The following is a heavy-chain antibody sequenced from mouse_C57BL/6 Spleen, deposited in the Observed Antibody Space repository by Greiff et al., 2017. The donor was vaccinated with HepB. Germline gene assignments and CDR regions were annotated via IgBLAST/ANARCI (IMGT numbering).Heavy chain of an antibody. CDR2: ISSGGSYT. J-gene: IGHJ3*01. Sequence: EVKLMESGGDLVKPGGSLKLSCAASGFTFSSYGMSWVSQTPDKRLEWVATISSGGSYTYYPDSVKGRFTISRDKAKNTLYLQMSSLKSEDTAMYYGARQTGKGAWFAYWGQGTLVTVSA. CDR3: ARQTGKGAWFAY. D-gene: IGHD4-1*01. CDR1: GFTFSSYG. V-gene: IGHV5-6*01.